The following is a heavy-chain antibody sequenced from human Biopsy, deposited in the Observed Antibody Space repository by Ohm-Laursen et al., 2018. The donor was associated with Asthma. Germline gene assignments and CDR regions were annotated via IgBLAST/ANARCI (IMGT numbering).Heavy chain of an antibody. V-gene: IGHV3-33*08. Sequence: SLRLSCAASGFTVSSYGIHWVRQAPGKGLEWVAVIWYDGGYKDNVDSVKGRFTISRDNSKNTLYLQMNSLRAEDTAVYYCARDANIYYDSSGYYYNYYYGMDVWGQGTTVTVSS. CDR1: GFTVSSYG. CDR2: IWYDGGYK. D-gene: IGHD3-22*01. J-gene: IGHJ6*02. CDR3: ARDANIYYDSSGYYYNYYYGMDV.